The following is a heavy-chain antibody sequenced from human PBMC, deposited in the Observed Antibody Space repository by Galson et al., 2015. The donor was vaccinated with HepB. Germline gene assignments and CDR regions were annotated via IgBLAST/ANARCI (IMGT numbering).Heavy chain of an antibody. Sequence: VNVSCKASGGTFSSYAISWVRQAPGQGLEWMGRIIPILGIANYAQRFQGRVTITADKSTSTAYMELSSLRSEDTAVYYCARGPIVVVPENWFDPWGQGTLFTVSS. D-gene: IGHD2-2*01. CDR2: IIPILGIA. J-gene: IGHJ5*02. CDR3: ARGPIVVVPENWFDP. CDR1: GGTFSSYA. V-gene: IGHV1-69*04.